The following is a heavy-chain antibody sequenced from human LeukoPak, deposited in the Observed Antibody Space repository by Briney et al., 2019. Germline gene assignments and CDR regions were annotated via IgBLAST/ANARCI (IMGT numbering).Heavy chain of an antibody. D-gene: IGHD2-15*01. CDR3: ARGDLRINHMDV. J-gene: IGHJ6*03. V-gene: IGHV3-66*02. Sequence: WGSLRLSCAASGLSVSSNYMTWVRQAPGKGLEWVSVIYSGGPTYYADSVKDRFTISRDNSKNTVYLQMNSLRVEDTAVYYCARGDLRINHMDVWAKGPRSPSL. CDR1: GLSVSSNY. CDR2: IYSGGPT.